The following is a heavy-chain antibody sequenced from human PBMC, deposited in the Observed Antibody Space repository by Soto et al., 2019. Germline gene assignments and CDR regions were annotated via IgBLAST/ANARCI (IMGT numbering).Heavy chain of an antibody. CDR1: GFTVSSNY. CDR3: ARVGYSSGWLRN. D-gene: IGHD6-19*01. J-gene: IGHJ4*02. Sequence: GGSLRLSCAASGFTVSSNYMSWVRPAPGKGLEWVSVIYSGGGTYYADSVKGRFTISRDNSKNTLYLQMNSLRAEDTAVYYCARVGYSSGWLRNWGQGTLVTVSS. CDR2: IYSGGGT. V-gene: IGHV3-66*01.